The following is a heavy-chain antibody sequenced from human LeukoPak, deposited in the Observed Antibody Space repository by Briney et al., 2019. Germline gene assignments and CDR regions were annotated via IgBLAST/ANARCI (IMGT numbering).Heavy chain of an antibody. CDR1: GFTFSSYR. Sequence: GGSLRLSCAASGFTFSSYRMNWVRQAPGKGLVWVSRISSDGSSTSYADSVKGRFTISRDNSKNSLYPQMNSLRSDDTALYYCARESESSGWYDYWGQGTLVTVSS. D-gene: IGHD6-19*01. CDR2: ISSDGSST. J-gene: IGHJ4*02. V-gene: IGHV3-74*01. CDR3: ARESESSGWYDY.